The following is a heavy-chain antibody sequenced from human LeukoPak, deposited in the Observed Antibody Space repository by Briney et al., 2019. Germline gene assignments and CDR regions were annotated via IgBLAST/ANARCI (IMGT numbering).Heavy chain of an antibody. D-gene: IGHD2-2*01. V-gene: IGHV3-30*04. Sequence: GGSLRLSCAASGFTFSSYAMHWVRQAPGKGLEWVAVISYDGSNKYYADSVKGRFTISRDNSKNTLYLQMNSLRAEDTAVYYRARGAVVVVPAEPFDYWGQGTLVTVSS. CDR2: ISYDGSNK. CDR1: GFTFSSYA. J-gene: IGHJ4*02. CDR3: ARGAVVVVPAEPFDY.